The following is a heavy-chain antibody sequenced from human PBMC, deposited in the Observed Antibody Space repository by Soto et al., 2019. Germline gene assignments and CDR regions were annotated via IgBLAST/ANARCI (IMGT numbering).Heavy chain of an antibody. CDR2: IYHSRST. V-gene: IGHV4-4*02. CDR1: GGSISSSNW. CDR3: ATGISGSGYHY. Sequence: SETLSLTCAVSGGSISSSNWWRWVRQPPGKGLEWIGEIYHSRSTNSNPSLKSRVTISVDKSKNQFSLKLSSVPAADTAVYYCATGISGSGYHYWGQGTLVTVSS. J-gene: IGHJ4*02. D-gene: IGHD2-15*01.